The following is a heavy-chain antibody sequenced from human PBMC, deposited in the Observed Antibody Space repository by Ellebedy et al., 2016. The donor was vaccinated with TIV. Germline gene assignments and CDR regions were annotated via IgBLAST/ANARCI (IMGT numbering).Heavy chain of an antibody. Sequence: MPSETLSLTCTVSGGSISSYYWTWIRQPPGKGLEWIGYIYHNGNTNYNPSLKSRVTISVDTSKNHFSLKLTSVTTADTAVYYCAGDGNNSAWAYYWGQGILVTVSS. CDR3: AGDGNNSAWAYY. J-gene: IGHJ4*02. D-gene: IGHD6-19*01. V-gene: IGHV4-59*01. CDR1: GGSISSYY. CDR2: IYHNGNT.